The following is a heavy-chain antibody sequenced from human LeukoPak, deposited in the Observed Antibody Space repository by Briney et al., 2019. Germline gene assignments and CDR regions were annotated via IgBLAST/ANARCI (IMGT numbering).Heavy chain of an antibody. V-gene: IGHV3-21*01. CDR3: AREWNRGSSSDVDY. CDR1: GFIFSSYS. CDR2: ISSSSSYI. Sequence: GGSLRLSCAASGFIFSSYSMNWVRQAPGKGLEWVSSISSSSSYIYYADSVKGRFTISRDNAKNSLYLQMNSLRAEDTAVYYCAREWNRGSSSDVDYWGQGTLVTVSS. D-gene: IGHD6-6*01. J-gene: IGHJ4*02.